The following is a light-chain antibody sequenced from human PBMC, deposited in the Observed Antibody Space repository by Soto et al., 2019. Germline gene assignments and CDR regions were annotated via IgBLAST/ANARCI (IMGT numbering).Light chain of an antibody. Sequence: QSALTQPPSASGSPGQSVTISCTGTSSDVGGSNYVSWYQQHPGKAPRLMIYEVNKRPSGVPDRFSGSKSGNTASLTVSGLQAEDEADYYCSSYADSHNGVMFGGGTKLTVL. J-gene: IGLJ3*02. CDR1: SSDVGGSNY. CDR3: SSYADSHNGVM. CDR2: EVN. V-gene: IGLV2-8*01.